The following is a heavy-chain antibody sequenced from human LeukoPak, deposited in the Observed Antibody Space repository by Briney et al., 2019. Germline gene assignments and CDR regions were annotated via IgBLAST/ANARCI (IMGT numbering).Heavy chain of an antibody. CDR1: GYRFTTYW. J-gene: IGHJ4*02. D-gene: IGHD5-24*01. CDR2: IYPGDSDT. V-gene: IGHV5-51*01. Sequence: GESLKISCKGSGYRFTTYWIAWVRQMPGKGLEWMGIIYPGDSDTRYSPSFQGQVTISADKSISTAYQQWSSLKASDTAMYYCARVWRDGYNYGRYLDYWGQGTLVTVSS. CDR3: ARVWRDGYNYGRYLDY.